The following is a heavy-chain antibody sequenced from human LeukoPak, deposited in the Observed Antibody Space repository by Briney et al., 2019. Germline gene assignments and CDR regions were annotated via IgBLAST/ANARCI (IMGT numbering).Heavy chain of an antibody. D-gene: IGHD3-22*01. CDR2: TSAYNGNT. V-gene: IGHV1-18*01. CDR1: GYTFTSYG. Sequence: ASVKASCKASGYTFTSYGISWVRQAPGQGLEWMGWTSAYNGNTNYAQKLQGRVTMTTDTSTSTAYMELRSLRSDDTAVYYCARDPLYYYDSSGYYLTGVYFDYWGQGTLVTVSS. CDR3: ARDPLYYYDSSGYYLTGVYFDY. J-gene: IGHJ4*02.